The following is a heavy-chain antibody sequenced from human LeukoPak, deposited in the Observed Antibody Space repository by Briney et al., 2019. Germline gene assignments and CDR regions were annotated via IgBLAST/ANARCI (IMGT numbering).Heavy chain of an antibody. D-gene: IGHD3-3*01. CDR3: ARYGVRAARTYYDFWSDFYYFDY. V-gene: IGHV1-69*01. CDR2: IIPIVGTA. J-gene: IGHJ4*02. CDR1: GFTFSSYA. Sequence: SVKLSCKASGFTFSSYAISWVRQAPGQGLEWMGGIIPIVGTANYAQKFQGRVTITADESKSTAYMELSSLRSEDTAVYYCARYGVRAARTYYDFWSDFYYFDYWGQGTLVTVSS.